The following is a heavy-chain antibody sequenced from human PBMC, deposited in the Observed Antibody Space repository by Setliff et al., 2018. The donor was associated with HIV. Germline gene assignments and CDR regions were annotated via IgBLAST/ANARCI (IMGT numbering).Heavy chain of an antibody. CDR1: GGSISSHF. J-gene: IGHJ5*02. CDR2: FRPTGNAYYANP. D-gene: IGHD3-9*01. V-gene: IGHV4-4*07. Sequence: SETLSLTCTVSGGSISSHFWTWIRQPAGKGLEWIGRFRPTGNAYYANPYYNPSLKSRVSMSVDTSKSQFSLKLNSVTAADTAVYYCARGLRRYDILTGPYNWFDPWGQGTLVTVSS. CDR3: ARGLRRYDILTGPYNWFDP.